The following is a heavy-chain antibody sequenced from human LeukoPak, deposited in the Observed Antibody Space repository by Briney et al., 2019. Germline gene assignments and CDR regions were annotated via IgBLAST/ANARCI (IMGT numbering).Heavy chain of an antibody. CDR2: IHSSGTT. D-gene: IGHD2-2*01. CDR3: GLFNLPAVSGAFDY. CDR1: GGSISTYY. Sequence: PSETLSLTCTVSGGSISTYYWSWIRQPAGKGLEWIGRIHSSGTTHYNPSLRSRVTLSIDTSKNQFSLKLSSVTAAVTAVYYCGLFNLPAVSGAFDYWGQGTLVTVSS. V-gene: IGHV4-4*07. J-gene: IGHJ4*02.